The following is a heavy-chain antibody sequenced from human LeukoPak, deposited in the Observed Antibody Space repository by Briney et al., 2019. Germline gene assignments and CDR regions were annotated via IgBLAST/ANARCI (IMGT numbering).Heavy chain of an antibody. Sequence: ASVKVSCKASGYPFTGHHLHWVRQAPGQGLEWMAWINPNSGGTNYAQKFQGRVTVTRDTSISTAYMELSRLTSDGTAVYYCARHTNTCLDYWGLGTLVTVSS. CDR3: ARHTNTCLDY. V-gene: IGHV1-2*02. CDR1: GYPFTGHH. CDR2: INPNSGGT. J-gene: IGHJ4*02. D-gene: IGHD2-2*01.